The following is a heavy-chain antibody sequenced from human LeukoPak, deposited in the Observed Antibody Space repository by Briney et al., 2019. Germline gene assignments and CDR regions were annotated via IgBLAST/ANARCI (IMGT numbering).Heavy chain of an antibody. V-gene: IGHV3-21*01. CDR2: ISSSSSYI. Sequence: GGSLRLSCAASGFTFSSYSMNWVRQAPGKGLEWVSSISSSSSYIYYADSVKGRFTISRDNAKNSLYLQMNSLRAEDTAVYYCARDDGGSWDFDYWGQGTLVTVSS. CDR3: ARDDGGSWDFDY. J-gene: IGHJ4*02. CDR1: GFTFSSYS. D-gene: IGHD2-15*01.